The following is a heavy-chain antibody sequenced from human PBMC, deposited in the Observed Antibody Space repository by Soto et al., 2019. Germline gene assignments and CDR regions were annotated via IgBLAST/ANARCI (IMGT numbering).Heavy chain of an antibody. CDR2: IIPILGIA. V-gene: IGHV1-69*02. CDR3: ARPGPGNWFDP. CDR1: GGTFSSYT. J-gene: IGHJ5*02. D-gene: IGHD1-1*01. Sequence: QVQLVQSGAEVKKPGSSVKVSCKASGGTFSSYTISWVRQAPGQGLEWMGRIIPILGIANYAQKFQGRVTITADKSTSTAYMELSSLRAEDTAVYYCARPGPGNWFDPWGQGTLVTVSS.